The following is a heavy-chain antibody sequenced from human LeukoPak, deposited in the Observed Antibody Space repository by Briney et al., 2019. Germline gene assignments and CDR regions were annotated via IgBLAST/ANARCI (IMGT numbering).Heavy chain of an antibody. Sequence: PGGSLRLSCAASGFIFDDYALSWVRQAPGKGLEWVSGINWNAGSTGYADSVKGRFTISRDNAKNSLYLQMNSLRAEDTALYYCARANADHYGDYPDYWGQGTLVTVSS. CDR2: INWNAGST. V-gene: IGHV3-20*04. CDR1: GFIFDDYA. CDR3: ARANADHYGDYPDY. J-gene: IGHJ4*02. D-gene: IGHD4-17*01.